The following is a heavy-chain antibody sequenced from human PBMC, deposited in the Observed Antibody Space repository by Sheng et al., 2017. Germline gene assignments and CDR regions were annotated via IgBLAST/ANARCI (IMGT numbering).Heavy chain of an antibody. CDR3: ARTKLGILYYYGMDV. CDR2: ISYDGSNK. Sequence: QVQLVESGGGVVQPGRSLRLSCAASGFTFSSYAMHWVRQAPGKGLEWVAVISYDGSNKYYADSVKGRFTISRDNSKNTLYLQMNSLRAEDTAVYYCARTKLGILYYYGMDVWGQGTTVTVSS. V-gene: IGHV3-30*04. CDR1: GFTFSSYA. D-gene: IGHD7-27*01. J-gene: IGHJ6*02.